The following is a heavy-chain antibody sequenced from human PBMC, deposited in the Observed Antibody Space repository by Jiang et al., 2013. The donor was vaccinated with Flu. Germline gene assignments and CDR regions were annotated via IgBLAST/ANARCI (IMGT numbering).Heavy chain of an antibody. V-gene: IGHV2-70*11. D-gene: IGHD4-23*01. J-gene: IGHJ2*01. CDR3: ARTHYGGSSDMRYFDL. CDR1: GFSLSTSGLC. Sequence: KPTQTLTLTCTFSGFSLSTSGLCVSWIRQPPGKALEWLARIDWDDDKYYSTSLKARLTISKDTSKNQVVLTMTNMDPVDTATYYCARTHYGGSSDMRYFDLWGRAPWPPSLQ. CDR2: IDWDDDK.